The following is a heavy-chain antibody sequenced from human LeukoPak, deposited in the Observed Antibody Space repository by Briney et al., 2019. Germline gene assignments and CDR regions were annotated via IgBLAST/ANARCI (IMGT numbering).Heavy chain of an antibody. Sequence: GGSLRLSCAASGFTFSAYSMYWVRQAPEKGLEWVSYIGSSSSPIYYADSVKGRFTISRDNAKNSLYLQTDSLRAEDTAVYYCARDQAYSFDYWGQGTLVTVSS. D-gene: IGHD4-11*01. CDR2: IGSSSSPI. CDR3: ARDQAYSFDY. CDR1: GFTFSAYS. J-gene: IGHJ4*02. V-gene: IGHV3-48*01.